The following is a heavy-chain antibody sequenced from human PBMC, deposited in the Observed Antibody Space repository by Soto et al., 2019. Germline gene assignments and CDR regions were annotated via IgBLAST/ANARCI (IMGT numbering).Heavy chain of an antibody. CDR3: ARAPLDY. J-gene: IGHJ4*02. CDR2: IIHSGNT. V-gene: IGHV4-34*12. Sequence: QVQLRQWGAGLLKPSETLSLTCAVYGGSFSAYYWSWIRQPPGRGLEWIGEIIHSGNTNYNPSLKSRVTISVDTSKNQFSLNLSSVTAADTAVYYCARAPLDYWGQGTLVTVSS. CDR1: GGSFSAYY.